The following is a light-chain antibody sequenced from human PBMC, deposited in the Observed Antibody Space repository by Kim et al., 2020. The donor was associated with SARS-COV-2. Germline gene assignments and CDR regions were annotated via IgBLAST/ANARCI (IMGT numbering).Light chain of an antibody. J-gene: IGKJ2*01. CDR1: QSVTGSF. V-gene: IGKV3-20*01. Sequence: EIVLTQSPGTLSLSPGERATLSCRASQSVTGSFLAWYQQKPGQAPRLLIHGASSRATGIPDRFSGSGSGTDFTLTISRLEPEDFAVYYCQQYCTSPPYTFGQGTKLEI. CDR3: QQYCTSPPYT. CDR2: GAS.